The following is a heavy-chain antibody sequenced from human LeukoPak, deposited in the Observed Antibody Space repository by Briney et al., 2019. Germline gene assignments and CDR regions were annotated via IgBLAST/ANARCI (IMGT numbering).Heavy chain of an antibody. CDR2: ICYSGST. V-gene: IGHV4-59*01. Sequence: SETMSLTCTVSGGSISSYYWSWIRQPPGKGLEWIGYICYSGSTNYNPSLKSRVTISVDTSKNQFSLKLSSVTAADTAVYYCARGRNYYDSSGYYPHFDYWGQGTLVTVSS. CDR1: GGSISSYY. J-gene: IGHJ4*02. D-gene: IGHD3-22*01. CDR3: ARGRNYYDSSGYYPHFDY.